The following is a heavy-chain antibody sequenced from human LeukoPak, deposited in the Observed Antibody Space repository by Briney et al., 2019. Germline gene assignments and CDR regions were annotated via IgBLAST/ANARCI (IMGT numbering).Heavy chain of an antibody. J-gene: IGHJ6*03. CDR3: AKGGIHRGYYYYYMDV. CDR1: GFTFDDYA. Sequence: GWSLRLSCAASGFTFDDYAMHRVRQAPGKGLEWVSGISWNSDKIGYADSVKGRFTISRDNAKNSLYLQINNMRVEDTALYYCAKGGIHRGYYYYYMDVWGKGTTVTISS. D-gene: IGHD6-13*01. V-gene: IGHV3-9*01. CDR2: ISWNSDKI.